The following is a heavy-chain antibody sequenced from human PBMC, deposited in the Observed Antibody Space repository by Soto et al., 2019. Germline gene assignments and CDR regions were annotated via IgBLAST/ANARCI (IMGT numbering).Heavy chain of an antibody. D-gene: IGHD3-3*01. CDR3: ARGRRITIFGVVIKGHLAFDI. CDR1: GYTFTSYD. J-gene: IGHJ3*02. V-gene: IGHV1-8*01. Sequence: GASVKVSCKASGYTFTSYDINWVRQATGQGLEWMGWMNPNSGNTGYAQKFQGRVTMTRNTSISTAYMELSSLRSEDTAVYYCARGRRITIFGVVIKGHLAFDIWGQGTMVTVSS. CDR2: MNPNSGNT.